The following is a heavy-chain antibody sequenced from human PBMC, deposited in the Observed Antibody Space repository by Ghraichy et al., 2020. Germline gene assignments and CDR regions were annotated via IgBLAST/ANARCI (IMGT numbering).Heavy chain of an antibody. CDR3: ARNYKQNLTNYYALDV. CDR1: GFTFSTYD. CDR2: IWSDGSNE. J-gene: IGHJ6*02. D-gene: IGHD5-24*01. Sequence: GGSLRLSCAASGFTFSTYDMHWVRQGPGKELEWMAVIWSDGSNESYGNSVKGRFTISRDNYKNTLYLQMNSLRAEDSAVYYCARNYKQNLTNYYALDVWGQGTTVTVSS. V-gene: IGHV3-33*01.